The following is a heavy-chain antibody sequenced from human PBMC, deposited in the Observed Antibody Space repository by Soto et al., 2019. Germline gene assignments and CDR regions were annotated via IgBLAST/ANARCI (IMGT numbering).Heavy chain of an antibody. D-gene: IGHD4-4*01. Sequence: QPGGSLRLSCAASGFTFSSYAMHWVRQAPGKGLEWVAVISYDGSNKYYADSVKGRFTISRDNSKNTLYLQMNSLRAEDTAVYYCARDDYRADAFDIWGQGTMVTVSS. CDR2: ISYDGSNK. CDR3: ARDDYRADAFDI. V-gene: IGHV3-30-3*01. CDR1: GFTFSSYA. J-gene: IGHJ3*02.